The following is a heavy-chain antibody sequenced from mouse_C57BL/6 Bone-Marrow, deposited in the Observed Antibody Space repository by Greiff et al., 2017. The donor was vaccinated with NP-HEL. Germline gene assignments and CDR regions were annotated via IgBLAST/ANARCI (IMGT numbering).Heavy chain of an antibody. CDR2: IDPENGDT. CDR3: TTCAFITTD. D-gene: IGHD1-1*01. Sequence: VQLQQSGAELVRPGASVTLSCTASGFNIKDDYMHWVKQRPEQGLEWIGWIDPENGDTEYASKFQGKATITADTSSNTAYLQLSSLTSEDTAVYYCTTCAFITTDWGQGTSVTVSS. V-gene: IGHV14-4*01. CDR1: GFNIKDDY. J-gene: IGHJ4*01.